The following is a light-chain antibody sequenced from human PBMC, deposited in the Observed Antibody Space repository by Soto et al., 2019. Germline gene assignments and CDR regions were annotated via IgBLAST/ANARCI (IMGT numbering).Light chain of an antibody. J-gene: IGKJ2*01. CDR1: QSVSSNF. Sequence: EIVLTQSPGTLSLSPGEGATLSCRASQSVSSNFLAWYQQKPGQAPRLLIYSASSRATAIPDRFSGSGSGTDFPLTISRLEPEDCAVYYCQQYGNSPYTFGQGTKMEIK. V-gene: IGKV3-20*01. CDR2: SAS. CDR3: QQYGNSPYT.